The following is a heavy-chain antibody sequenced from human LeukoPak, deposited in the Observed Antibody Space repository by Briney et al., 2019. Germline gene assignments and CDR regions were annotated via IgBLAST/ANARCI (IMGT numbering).Heavy chain of an antibody. D-gene: IGHD6-6*01. V-gene: IGHV4-34*01. CDR2: INHSGST. CDR1: GGSFSGYY. J-gene: IGHJ6*03. Sequence: NSSETLSLTCAVYGGSFSGYYWSWIRQPPGKGLEWIGEINHSGSTNYNPSLKSRVTISVDTSKNQVSLKLRSVTAADTAVYHCARDWSSSSYTYYYYYMDVWGKGTTVTVSS. CDR3: ARDWSSSSYTYYYYYMDV.